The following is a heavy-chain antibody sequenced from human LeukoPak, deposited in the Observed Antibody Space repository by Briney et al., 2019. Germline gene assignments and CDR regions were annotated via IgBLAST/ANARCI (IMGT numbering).Heavy chain of an antibody. V-gene: IGHV4-4*07. D-gene: IGHD2-15*01. CDR1: GGSINNYY. CDR3: ARGRYCSADICSGGDAFDI. Sequence: SETLSLTCTVSGGSINNYYWSWIRQPAGKGLEWIGRIYTRGSTNYNPSLKSRVTMSVDTSKNQFSLKLSSVAAADTAVYYCARGRYCSADICSGGDAFDIWGQGTMVSVSS. J-gene: IGHJ3*02. CDR2: IYTRGST.